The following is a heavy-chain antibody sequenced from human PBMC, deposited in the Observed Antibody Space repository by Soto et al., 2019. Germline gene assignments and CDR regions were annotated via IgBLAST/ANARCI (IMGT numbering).Heavy chain of an antibody. Sequence: EVQLVESGGGLVQPGGSLRLSCVASGFTFRNYWMSWLRQAPGKGLEWVANTNQDGRARDSVDSVKGRITISRDNAKNSMHLQMNSLRAEDTAVYYCARDGSGYSTAWGQGTLVTVSS. J-gene: IGHJ5*02. D-gene: IGHD5-18*01. CDR1: GFTFRNYW. CDR2: TNQDGRAR. V-gene: IGHV3-7*01. CDR3: ARDGSGYSTA.